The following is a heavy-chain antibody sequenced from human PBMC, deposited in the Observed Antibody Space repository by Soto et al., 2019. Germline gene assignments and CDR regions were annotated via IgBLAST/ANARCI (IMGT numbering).Heavy chain of an antibody. CDR2: VGGSGDST. CDR1: GFTFSNYA. D-gene: IGHD2-15*01. CDR3: AKSPLGYCSGGSCYPPHYFDY. J-gene: IGHJ4*02. Sequence: GGSLRLSCAASGFTFSNYAMSWVRRAPGKGLEWVSGVGGSGDSTYYADSVKGRFTISRDNSKDTLYLQMNSLRAEDTAVYYCAKSPLGYCSGGSCYPPHYFDYWGQGTLVTVS. V-gene: IGHV3-23*01.